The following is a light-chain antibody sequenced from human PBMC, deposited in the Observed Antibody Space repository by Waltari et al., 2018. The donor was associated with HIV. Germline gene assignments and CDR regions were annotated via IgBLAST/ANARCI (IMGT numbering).Light chain of an antibody. Sequence: DLQLTQSPSSLSAFVGDRVTITCRASQSINTHLNWYQQIPGKAPKLLIYAASTLQSGVPSKFNGGGSGTEFTLTINSLQPEDSATYYCQQTYSMPRTFGRGTRVEI. V-gene: IGKV1-39*01. CDR1: QSINTH. CDR3: QQTYSMPRT. CDR2: AAS. J-gene: IGKJ4*01.